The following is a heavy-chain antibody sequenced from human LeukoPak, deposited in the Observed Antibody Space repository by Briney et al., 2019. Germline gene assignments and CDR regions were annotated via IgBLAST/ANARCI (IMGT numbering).Heavy chain of an antibody. CDR1: GGTFSSYA. CDR3: AREGVPEYYFDY. J-gene: IGHJ4*02. V-gene: IGHV1-69*04. D-gene: IGHD1-14*01. CDR2: IIPIFGIA. Sequence: SVKVSCKASGGTFSSYAISWVRQAPGQGLEWMGRIIPIFGIANYAQEFQGRVTITADKSTSTAYMELSSLRSEDTAVYYCAREGVPEYYFDYWGQGTLVTVSS.